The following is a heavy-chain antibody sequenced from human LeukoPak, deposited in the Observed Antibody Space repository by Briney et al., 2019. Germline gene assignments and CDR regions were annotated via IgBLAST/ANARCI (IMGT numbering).Heavy chain of an antibody. CDR1: GFTFNNYE. CDR2: ISSSGSTM. Sequence: GGSLRLSCAASGFTFNNYEINWVRQAPGKGLEWLSYISSSGSTMYYADSVKGRFTISRDNARNSLYLQMNSLRAEDTAVYHCARQRYSSTLVSEYWGQGTRVTVSS. J-gene: IGHJ4*02. CDR3: ARQRYSSTLVSEY. D-gene: IGHD6-13*01. V-gene: IGHV3-48*03.